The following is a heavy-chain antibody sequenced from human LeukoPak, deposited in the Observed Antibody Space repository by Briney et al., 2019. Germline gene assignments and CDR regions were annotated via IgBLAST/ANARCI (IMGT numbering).Heavy chain of an antibody. Sequence: ASLKVSCKASGYTFIDYFIHWMRQTPGQGLEWLGWINPNSGVTRYAQKFQDRVTMTRDTAAYMELSSLTSDDTAVYYCARGGGYNQGPIDYWGQGTLVTVSS. D-gene: IGHD5-24*01. J-gene: IGHJ4*02. CDR2: INPNSGVT. CDR1: GYTFIDYF. V-gene: IGHV1-2*02. CDR3: ARGGGYNQGPIDY.